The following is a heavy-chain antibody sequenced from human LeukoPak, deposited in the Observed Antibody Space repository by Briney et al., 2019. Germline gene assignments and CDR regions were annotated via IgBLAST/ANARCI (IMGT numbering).Heavy chain of an antibody. CDR2: ISSSSSYI. Sequence: PGGSLRLSCVASGFTFSSYSMNRVRQAPGKGLEWVSSISSSSSYIYYADSVKGRFTISRDNAKNSLYLQMNSLRAEDTAVYYCARERTYGSSCLGYWGQGTLVTVSS. D-gene: IGHD6-13*01. CDR1: GFTFSSYS. V-gene: IGHV3-21*01. CDR3: ARERTYGSSCLGY. J-gene: IGHJ4*02.